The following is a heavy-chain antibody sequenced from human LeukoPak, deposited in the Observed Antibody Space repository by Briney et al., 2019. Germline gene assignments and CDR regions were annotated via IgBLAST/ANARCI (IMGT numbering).Heavy chain of an antibody. CDR2: ISINGDKT. CDR1: GFTFSGHF. CDR3: IKDRIGTWSFDH. Sequence: GGSLRLSCSASGFTFSGHFMHWVRQAPGKGLEYVSSISINGDKTYYAESVKGRFTISRDNSKDTLYLQLSSLRVEDTAVYYCIKDRIGTWSFDHWGQGTLLTVSS. J-gene: IGHJ4*02. D-gene: IGHD1-26*01. V-gene: IGHV3-64D*06.